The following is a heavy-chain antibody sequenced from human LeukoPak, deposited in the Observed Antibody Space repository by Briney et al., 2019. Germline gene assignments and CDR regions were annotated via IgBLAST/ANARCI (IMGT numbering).Heavy chain of an antibody. CDR1: GFTFGDYA. V-gene: IGHV3-7*01. CDR3: ARDPGSITMIVVAPEDWYFDL. J-gene: IGHJ2*01. CDR2: IKQHGSAK. Sequence: PGGSLRLSCTASGFTFGDYAMSWFRQAPGKGLEWVAKIKQHGSAKYYVDSVKGRFTISRDNAKNSLYLQMNSLRAEDTAVYYCARDPGSITMIVVAPEDWYFDLWGRGTLVTVSS. D-gene: IGHD3-22*01.